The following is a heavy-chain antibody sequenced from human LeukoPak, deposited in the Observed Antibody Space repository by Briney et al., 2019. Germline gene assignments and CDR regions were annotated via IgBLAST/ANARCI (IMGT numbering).Heavy chain of an antibody. Sequence: SETLSLTCTVSGGSISSYYWSWIRQPPGKGLEWIGYIHYSGSTNYNPSLKSRVTISVDTSKNQFSLKLSSVTAADTAVYYCARDRYYYDGSGYYYFDYWGQGTLVTVSS. V-gene: IGHV4-59*01. CDR1: GGSISSYY. CDR3: ARDRYYYDGSGYYYFDY. CDR2: IHYSGST. J-gene: IGHJ4*02. D-gene: IGHD3-22*01.